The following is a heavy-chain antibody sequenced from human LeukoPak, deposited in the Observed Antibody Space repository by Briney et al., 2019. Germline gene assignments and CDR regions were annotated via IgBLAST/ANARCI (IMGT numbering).Heavy chain of an antibody. D-gene: IGHD2-2*01. CDR3: ARALAEYCSSTSCYPDAFDI. CDR2: FYSGGST. V-gene: IGHV3-66*01. J-gene: IGHJ3*02. CDR1: GFTVSSNY. Sequence: QSGGSLRLSCAASGFTVSSNYMTWVRQAPGKGLEWVSIFYSGGSTYYADSVKGRFTISRDNSKNTLYLQMNSLRAEDTAVYYCARALAEYCSSTSCYPDAFDIWGQGTMVTVSS.